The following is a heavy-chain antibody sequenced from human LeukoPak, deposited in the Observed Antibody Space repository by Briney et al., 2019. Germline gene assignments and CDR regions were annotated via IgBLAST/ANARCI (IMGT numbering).Heavy chain of an antibody. CDR3: AKDLVVRGVIISLGLDY. D-gene: IGHD3-10*01. CDR2: ISWNSGSI. V-gene: IGHV3-9*03. CDR1: GFTFDDYA. J-gene: IGHJ4*02. Sequence: QSGGSLRLSCAASGFTFDDYAMHWVRQAPGKGLEWVSGISWNSGSIGYADSVKGRFTISRDNAKNSLYLQMNSLRAEDMALYYCAKDLVVRGVIISLGLDYWGQETLVTVSS.